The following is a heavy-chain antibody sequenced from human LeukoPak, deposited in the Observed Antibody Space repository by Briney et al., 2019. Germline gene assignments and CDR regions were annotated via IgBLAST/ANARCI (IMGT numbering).Heavy chain of an antibody. J-gene: IGHJ4*02. CDR2: IIPILGIA. Sequence: ASVKVSCKASGGTFSSYAISWVRQAPGQGLEWMGRIIPILGIANYAQKFQGRVTITADKSTSTAYMELSSLRSEDTAVYYCTRVGATARVLDYWGQGTLVTVSS. CDR3: TRVGATARVLDY. CDR1: GGTFSSYA. V-gene: IGHV1-69*04. D-gene: IGHD1-26*01.